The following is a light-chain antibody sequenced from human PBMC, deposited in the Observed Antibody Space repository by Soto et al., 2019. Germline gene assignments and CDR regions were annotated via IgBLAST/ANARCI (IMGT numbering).Light chain of an antibody. V-gene: IGLV2-8*01. CDR1: SSDVGGYNY. CDR2: EVS. J-gene: IGLJ2*01. Sequence: QSALTQPPSASGSPGQSVTISCTVTSSDVGGYNYVSWYQQHPGKAPKLMISEVSKRPSGVPDRFSGSKSVNTASLTVSGLQAEDEADYYCSSFAGNNNLVFGGGTKLTVL. CDR3: SSFAGNNNLV.